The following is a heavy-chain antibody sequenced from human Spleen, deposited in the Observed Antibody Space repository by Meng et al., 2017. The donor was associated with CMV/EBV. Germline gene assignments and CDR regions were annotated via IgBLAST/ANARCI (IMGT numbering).Heavy chain of an antibody. V-gene: IGHV3-21*01. J-gene: IGHJ4*01. CDR1: GFTFDNYF. CDR3: ARDRGYSHGYAFDI. Sequence: GGSLRLSCAASGFTFDNYFIHWVRQAPWKGLEWVSSISSRSTYISYADSLKGRFTISRDNAKSSLFLQMNSLRAEDTALYYCARDRGYSHGYAFDIWGHGTLVTVSS. CDR2: ISSRSTYI. D-gene: IGHD5-12*01.